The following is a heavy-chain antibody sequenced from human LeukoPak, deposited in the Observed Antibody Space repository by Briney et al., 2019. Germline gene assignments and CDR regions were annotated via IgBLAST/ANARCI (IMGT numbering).Heavy chain of an antibody. CDR2: INPNSGGT. CDR1: GYTFTGYY. D-gene: IGHD3-3*01. J-gene: IGHJ5*02. Sequence: GASVKVSCKASGYTFTGYYMHWVRQAPGQGLEWMGWINPNSGGTNYAQKFQGRVTMTRDTSISTAYMELSRLRSDDTAVYYCARDGELRFLEWAAGEFWFDPWGQGTLVTVSS. V-gene: IGHV1-2*02. CDR3: ARDGELRFLEWAAGEFWFDP.